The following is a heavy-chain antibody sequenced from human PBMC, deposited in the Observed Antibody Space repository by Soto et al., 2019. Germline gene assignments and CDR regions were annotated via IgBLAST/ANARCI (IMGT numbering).Heavy chain of an antibody. Sequence: QVQLVQSGAEVKKPGASVKVSCKASGYTFTSYAMHWVRQAPGQRLERMGWINAGNGNTKYSQKFQGRVTITRDISASTAYMELSSVRSEDTAVYYCAGYGSGSYYITPGMDVWGQGTTVTVSS. D-gene: IGHD3-10*01. V-gene: IGHV1-3*01. CDR3: AGYGSGSYYITPGMDV. J-gene: IGHJ6*02. CDR1: GYTFTSYA. CDR2: INAGNGNT.